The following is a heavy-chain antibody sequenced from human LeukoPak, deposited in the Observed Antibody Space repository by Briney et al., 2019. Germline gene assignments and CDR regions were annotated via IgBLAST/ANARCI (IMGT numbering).Heavy chain of an antibody. CDR3: ARGAPNYYDSSGYYHLFDY. CDR2: IYHSGST. V-gene: IGHV4-38-2*02. CDR1: GYSISSGYY. D-gene: IGHD3-22*01. Sequence: SETLSLTCTVSGYSISSGYYWGWIRQPPGKWLEWIGSIYHSGSTYYNPSLKSRVTISVGTSKNQFSLKLSSVTAADTAVYHCARGAPNYYDSSGYYHLFDYWGQGTLVTVSS. J-gene: IGHJ4*02.